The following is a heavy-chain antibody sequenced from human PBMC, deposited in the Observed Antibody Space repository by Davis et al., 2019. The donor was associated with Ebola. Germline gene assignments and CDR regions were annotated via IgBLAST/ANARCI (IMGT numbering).Heavy chain of an antibody. CDR2: INHSGST. CDR3: ARDVTVGTTPYLYGMDI. V-gene: IGHV4-34*01. Sequence: MPSETLSLTCAVYGGSFSGYYWSWIRQPPGKGLEWIGEINHSGSTNYNPSLKSRVTISVDKSKNQFSLKLTSVTAADTAFYYCARDVTVGTTPYLYGMDIWGQGTTVTVSS. CDR1: GGSFSGYY. D-gene: IGHD1-26*01. J-gene: IGHJ6*02.